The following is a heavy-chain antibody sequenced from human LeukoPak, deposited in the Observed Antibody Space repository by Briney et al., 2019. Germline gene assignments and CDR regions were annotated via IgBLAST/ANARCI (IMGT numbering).Heavy chain of an antibody. D-gene: IGHD2-15*01. CDR1: GYTFTSYG. J-gene: IGHJ6*02. CDR3: ARDHHCSGGSCPLYYYYGMDV. CDR2: ISAYNGNT. Sequence: ASVTVSCTASGYTFTSYGISWVRQAPGQGLEWMGWISAYNGNTNYAQKLQGRVTMTTDTSTSTAYMELRSLRSDDTAVYYCARDHHCSGGSCPLYYYYGMDVWGQGTTVTVSS. V-gene: IGHV1-18*01.